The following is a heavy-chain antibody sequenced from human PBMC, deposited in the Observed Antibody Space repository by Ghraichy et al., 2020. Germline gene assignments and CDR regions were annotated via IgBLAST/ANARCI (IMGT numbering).Heavy chain of an antibody. J-gene: IGHJ4*02. CDR1: GGTFSSYA. CDR3: ARDYYHYYDSSGYWYYFDY. V-gene: IGHV1-69*06. D-gene: IGHD3-22*01. Sequence: SVKVSCKASGGTFSSYAISWVRQAPGQGLEWMGGIIPIFGTANYAQKFQGRVTITADKSTSTAYMELSSLRSEDTAVYYCARDYYHYYDSSGYWYYFDYWGQGTLVTVSS. CDR2: IIPIFGTA.